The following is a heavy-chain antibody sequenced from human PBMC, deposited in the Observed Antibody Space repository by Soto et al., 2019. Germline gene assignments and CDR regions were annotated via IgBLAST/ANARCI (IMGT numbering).Heavy chain of an antibody. Sequence: GESLKISCKGSGYIFATYWIGWVRQMPGKGMELMGIIYPGDSDTNYSQSFEGQVTISVYKSISTAYLQWSSLKSSDTAMYYCARRMPRGTCYXLGQATLVTVSX. J-gene: IGHJ4*02. V-gene: IGHV5-51*01. D-gene: IGHD3-16*01. CDR2: IYPGDSDT. CDR3: ARRMPRGTCYX. CDR1: GYIFATYW.